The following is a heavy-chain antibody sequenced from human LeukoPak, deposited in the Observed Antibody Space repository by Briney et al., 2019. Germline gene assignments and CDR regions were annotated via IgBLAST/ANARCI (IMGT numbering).Heavy chain of an antibody. CDR1: GFTFSDYY. D-gene: IGHD4-17*01. CDR3: ARVMTTVTDNWFDP. CDR2: ISSSSSYT. V-gene: IGHV3-11*06. Sequence: GGPLRLSCAASGFTFSDYYMSWNRQAPGKGLEWVSYISSSSSYTNYADSVKGRFTISRDNAKNSLYLQMNSLRAEYTAVYYCARVMTTVTDNWFDPWGQGTLVTVSS. J-gene: IGHJ5*02.